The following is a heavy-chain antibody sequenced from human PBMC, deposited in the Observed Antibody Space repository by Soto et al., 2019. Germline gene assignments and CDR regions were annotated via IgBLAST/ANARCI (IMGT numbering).Heavy chain of an antibody. Sequence: PSETLSLTCTVSGGSISSGGYYWSWIRHHPGKGLEWIGYIYYSGSTYYNPSLKSRVTISVDTSKNQFSLKLSSVTAADTAVYYCARERVGIAARPGYWFDPWGQGTLVTVSS. CDR1: GGSISSGGYY. V-gene: IGHV4-31*03. D-gene: IGHD6-6*01. CDR2: IYYSGST. CDR3: ARERVGIAARPGYWFDP. J-gene: IGHJ5*02.